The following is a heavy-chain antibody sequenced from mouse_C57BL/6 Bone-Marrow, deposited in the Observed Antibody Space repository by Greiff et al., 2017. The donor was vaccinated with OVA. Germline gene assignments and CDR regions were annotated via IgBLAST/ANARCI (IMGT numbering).Heavy chain of an antibody. V-gene: IGHV1-55*01. Sequence: QVQLQQSGAELVKPGASVKMSCKASGYTFTSYWITWVKQRPGQGLEWIGDIYPGSGSTNYNEKFKSKATLTVDTSSSTAYMQLSSLTSEDSAVYYCAGAFTTEAMDYWGQGTSVTVSS. CDR1: GYTFTSYW. CDR2: IYPGSGST. D-gene: IGHD1-1*01. J-gene: IGHJ4*01. CDR3: AGAFTTEAMDY.